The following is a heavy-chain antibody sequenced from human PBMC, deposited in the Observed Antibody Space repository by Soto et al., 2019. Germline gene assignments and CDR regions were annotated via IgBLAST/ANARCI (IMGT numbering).Heavy chain of an antibody. CDR3: ARLVIAAAGTRNYYYGMDV. J-gene: IGHJ6*02. D-gene: IGHD6-13*01. Sequence: QVQLVQSGAEVKKPGASVKVSCKASGYTFTSYAMHWVRQAPGQRLEWMGWINAGNGNTKYSQKFQGRVTITRDTXXSXAXTELSSLRSEDTAVYYCARLVIAAAGTRNYYYGMDVWGQGTTVTVSS. V-gene: IGHV1-3*01. CDR2: INAGNGNT. CDR1: GYTFTSYA.